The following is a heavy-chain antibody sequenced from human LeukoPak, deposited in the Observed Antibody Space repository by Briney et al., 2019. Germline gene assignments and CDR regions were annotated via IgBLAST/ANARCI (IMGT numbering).Heavy chain of an antibody. CDR2: INQDGSEK. J-gene: IGHJ3*02. CDR3: ARVDSSYAFDI. D-gene: IGHD3-22*01. Sequence: GGSLRLSCAASGFTFSTYWMSWVRQAPGKGLEWVANINQDGSEKYYVDSVKGRFTISRDNAKNSLYLQMNSLRAEGTAVYYCARVDSSYAFDIWGQGTMVTVSS. V-gene: IGHV3-7*01. CDR1: GFTFSTYW.